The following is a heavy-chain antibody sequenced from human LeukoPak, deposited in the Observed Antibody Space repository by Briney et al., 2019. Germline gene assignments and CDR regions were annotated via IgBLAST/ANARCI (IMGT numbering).Heavy chain of an antibody. D-gene: IGHD3-10*01. Sequence: GGSLRLSCAVSGFTFSGFWMSWSRQAPGKGLEWVSYISSSSSTIYYADSVKGRFTISRDNAKNSLYLQMNSLRAEDTAVYYCARAYYYGSGSPNWFDPWGQGTLVTVSS. V-gene: IGHV3-48*01. CDR1: GFTFSGFW. CDR3: ARAYYYGSGSPNWFDP. CDR2: ISSSSSTI. J-gene: IGHJ5*02.